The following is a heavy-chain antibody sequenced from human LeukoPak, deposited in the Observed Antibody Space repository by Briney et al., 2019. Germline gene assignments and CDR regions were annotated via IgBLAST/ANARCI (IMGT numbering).Heavy chain of an antibody. D-gene: IGHD1-26*01. CDR1: GYTFTSYY. Sequence: GASVKVSCKASGYTFTSYYMHWVRQAPGQGLEWMGIINPSGGSTSYAQKLQGRVTMTTDTSTSTAYMELRSLRSDDTAVYYCARVGELPTFDYWGQGTLVTVSS. J-gene: IGHJ4*02. CDR2: INPSGGST. V-gene: IGHV1-46*01. CDR3: ARVGELPTFDY.